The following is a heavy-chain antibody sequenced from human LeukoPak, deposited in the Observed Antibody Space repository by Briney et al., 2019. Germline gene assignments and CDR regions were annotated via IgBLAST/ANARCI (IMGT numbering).Heavy chain of an antibody. CDR1: GFTVSGNF. CDR3: SRDQRPHSSAWSPYGGMDV. CDR2: IYSGGTT. D-gene: IGHD6-19*01. Sequence: PGGSLRLSCAASGFTVSGNFMNWVRQAPGKGLVWVSIIYSGGTTVYADSVRGRFTVSRDSSKNTLYLQMNSLTVEDTAVYFCSRDQRPHSSAWSPYGGMDVWGQGTTVIVSS. V-gene: IGHV3-66*01. J-gene: IGHJ6*02.